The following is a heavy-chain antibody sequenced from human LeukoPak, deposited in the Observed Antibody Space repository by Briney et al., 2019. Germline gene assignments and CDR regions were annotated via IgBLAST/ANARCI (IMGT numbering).Heavy chain of an antibody. V-gene: IGHV4-59*08. CDR3: ARYGSGGNWFDP. CDR2: IYYSGST. Sequence: SETLSLTCSVSGGSISNYFWTWIRQPPGKGLEWIGYIYYSGSTNYNPSLKSRVTISVDTSKNQFSLKLSSVTAADTAVYYCARYGSGGNWFDPWGQGTLVTVSS. J-gene: IGHJ5*02. D-gene: IGHD3-10*01. CDR1: GGSISNYF.